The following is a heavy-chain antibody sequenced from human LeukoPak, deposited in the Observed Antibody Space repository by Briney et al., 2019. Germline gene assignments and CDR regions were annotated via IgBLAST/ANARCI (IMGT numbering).Heavy chain of an antibody. CDR3: ARDRFPGGSLYYFDY. J-gene: IGHJ4*02. Sequence: GASVKVSCKASGYTFTGYYMHWVRQAPGQGLEWMGWINPNSGGANYAQKFQGRVTMTRDTSISTAYMELSRLRSDDTAVYYCARDRFPGGSLYYFDYWGQGTLVTVSS. V-gene: IGHV1-2*02. CDR1: GYTFTGYY. CDR2: INPNSGGA. D-gene: IGHD1-26*01.